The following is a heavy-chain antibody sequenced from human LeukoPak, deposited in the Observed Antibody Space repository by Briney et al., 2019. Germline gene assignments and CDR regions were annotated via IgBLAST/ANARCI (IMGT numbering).Heavy chain of an antibody. CDR1: GGSISSYY. J-gene: IGHJ4*02. V-gene: IGHV4-59*01. CDR2: IYYSGST. Sequence: KPSETLSLTCTVSGGSISSYYRSWIRQPPGKGLERIGYIYYSGSTNYNPSLKSRVTISVDTSKNQFSLKLSSVTAADTAVYYCARWRVSGYSSRGATRGHYFDYWGQGTLVTVSS. CDR3: ARWRVSGYSSRGATRGHYFDY. D-gene: IGHD6-13*01.